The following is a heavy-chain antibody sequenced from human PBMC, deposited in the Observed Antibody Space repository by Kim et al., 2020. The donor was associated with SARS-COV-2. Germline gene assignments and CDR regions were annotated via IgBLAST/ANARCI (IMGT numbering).Heavy chain of an antibody. V-gene: IGHV5-51*01. D-gene: IGHD6-6*01. CDR2: IYPADSDI. J-gene: IGHJ6*02. CDR3: ARWWRGSKYSSSGGLDV. CDR1: GYNFTNYW. Sequence: GESLKISCEGSGYNFTNYWIGWVRRMPGKGLEWMGIIYPADSDIRYSPPFQGQVTISVDKSITTAYLQWRSLKASDTAMYYCARWWRGSKYSSSGGLDVWGQGTTVSVSS.